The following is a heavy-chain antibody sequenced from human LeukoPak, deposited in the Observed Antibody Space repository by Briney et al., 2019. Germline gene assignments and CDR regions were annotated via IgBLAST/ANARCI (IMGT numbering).Heavy chain of an antibody. Sequence: ASVKVSCKASGYTFTSYYMHWVRQAPGQGLEWMGIINPSGGSTSYAQKFQGRVTMTRDTSTSTVYMELSGLRSEDTAVYYCARDVRGYSYGQNFDHWGQGTLVTVSS. D-gene: IGHD5-18*01. V-gene: IGHV1-46*01. CDR3: ARDVRGYSYGQNFDH. J-gene: IGHJ4*02. CDR2: INPSGGST. CDR1: GYTFTSYY.